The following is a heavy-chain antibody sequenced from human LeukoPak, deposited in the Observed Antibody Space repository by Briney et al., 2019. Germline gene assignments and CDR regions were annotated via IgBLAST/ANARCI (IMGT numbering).Heavy chain of an antibody. CDR1: GGTFSSYA. D-gene: IGHD2-2*02. CDR3: ARNARYCSSTSCYRGVDYYYYMDV. CDR2: ISAYNGNT. V-gene: IGHV1-18*01. Sequence: GASVKVSCKASGGTFSSYAISWVRQAPGQGLEWMGWISAYNGNTNYAQKLQGRVTMTTDTSTSTAYMELWSLRSDDTAVYYCARNARYCSSTSCYRGVDYYYYMDVWGKGTTVTVSS. J-gene: IGHJ6*03.